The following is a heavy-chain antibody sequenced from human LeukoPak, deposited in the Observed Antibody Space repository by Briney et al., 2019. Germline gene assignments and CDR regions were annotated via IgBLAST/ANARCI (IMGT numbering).Heavy chain of an antibody. D-gene: IGHD7-27*01. CDR2: IYYSGST. J-gene: IGHJ2*01. Sequence: SETLSLTCTVSGGSISSSSYYWGWIRQPPGTGLEWIGSIYYSGSTYYNPSLKSRVAMSVDTSKSQFSLNLSSVTAADMAVYYCARTWGNWYFDLWGRGTLVTVSS. V-gene: IGHV4-39*07. CDR1: GGSISSSSYY. CDR3: ARTWGNWYFDL.